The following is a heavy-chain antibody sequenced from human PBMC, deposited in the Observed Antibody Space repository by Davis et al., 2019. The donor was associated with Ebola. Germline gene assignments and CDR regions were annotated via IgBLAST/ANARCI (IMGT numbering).Heavy chain of an antibody. D-gene: IGHD3-10*01. J-gene: IGHJ5*02. CDR3: ARDPTNYGSEDYFARNHFDP. CDR2: ISYDGTKK. Sequence: GESLKISCAASGFTFSTYAMHWVRQAPGKGLEWVALISYDGTKKYYKDSVKGRFTVSSELSKNTLYLQMNSLRAEDTAVYYCARDPTNYGSEDYFARNHFDPWGQGTLVTVSS. CDR1: GFTFSTYA. V-gene: IGHV3-30-3*01.